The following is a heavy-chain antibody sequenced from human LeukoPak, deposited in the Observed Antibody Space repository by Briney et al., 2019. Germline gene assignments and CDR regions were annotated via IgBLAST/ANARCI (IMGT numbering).Heavy chain of an antibody. J-gene: IGHJ5*02. V-gene: IGHV2-5*02. CDR3: AHSIAAAGRDWFDP. CDR2: IYWDDDE. D-gene: IGHD6-13*01. Sequence: SGPTLVKPTQTLTLTCTFSGFSLSTSGVGVGWIRQPPGKALEWLALIYWDDDERYSPSLKGRLTITKDTSKNQVVLTMTNMDPVDTATYYCAHSIAAAGRDWFDPWGQGTLVTVSS. CDR1: GFSLSTSGVG.